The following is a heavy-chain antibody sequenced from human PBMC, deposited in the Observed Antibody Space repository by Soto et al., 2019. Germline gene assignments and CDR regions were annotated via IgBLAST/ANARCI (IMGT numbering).Heavy chain of an antibody. V-gene: IGHV3-23*01. CDR2: ISGSGGST. J-gene: IGHJ4*02. D-gene: IGHD5-18*01. CDR3: AKTRYRYGSHFDY. Sequence: GGSLRLSCAASGFTFSSYAMSGVRQAPGKGLEWVSAISGSGGSTYYADSVKGRFTISRDNSKNTLYLQMNSLRAEDTAVYYCAKTRYRYGSHFDYWGQGTLVTVSS. CDR1: GFTFSSYA.